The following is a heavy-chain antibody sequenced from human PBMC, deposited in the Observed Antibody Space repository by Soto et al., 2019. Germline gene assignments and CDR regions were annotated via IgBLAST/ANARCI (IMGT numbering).Heavy chain of an antibody. CDR2: IYNNETF. J-gene: IGHJ4*02. V-gene: IGHV4-61*08. D-gene: IGHD6-6*01. CDR3: ARVPLRNSSSHNFYS. Sequence: SETLSLTCSVSGASVSGGGFYWSWIRQPPGKVLEWIGFIYNNETFNYNPSLKSRVTLSVDTSKHQFSLKLSSVTAANTAVYYGARVPLRNSSSHNFYSWGQGALVTVSS. CDR1: GASVSGGGFY.